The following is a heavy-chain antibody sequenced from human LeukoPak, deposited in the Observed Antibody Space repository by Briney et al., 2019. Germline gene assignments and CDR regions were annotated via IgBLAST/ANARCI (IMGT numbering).Heavy chain of an antibody. Sequence: ALVKVSCKASGYTFTSYDINWVRQATGQGLEWMGWMNPNSGNTGYAQKFQGRVTMTRNTSISTAYMELSSLRSEDTAVYYCARLGYCSSTSCLRPDYWGQGTLVTVSS. CDR3: ARLGYCSSTSCLRPDY. V-gene: IGHV1-8*01. D-gene: IGHD2-2*01. CDR1: GYTFTSYD. J-gene: IGHJ4*02. CDR2: MNPNSGNT.